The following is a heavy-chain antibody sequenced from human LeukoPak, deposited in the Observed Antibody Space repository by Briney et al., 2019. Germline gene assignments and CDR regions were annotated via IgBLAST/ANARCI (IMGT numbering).Heavy chain of an antibody. J-gene: IGHJ5*02. Sequence: SETLSLICTVSGGSISSYYWSWIRQPPGKGLEWIGYIYTSGSTNYNPSLKSRVTISVDTSKNQFSLKLSSVTAADTAVYYCARLQAQLWFDAPRFDPWGQGTLVTVSS. V-gene: IGHV4-4*09. D-gene: IGHD5-18*01. CDR3: ARLQAQLWFDAPRFDP. CDR2: IYTSGST. CDR1: GGSISSYY.